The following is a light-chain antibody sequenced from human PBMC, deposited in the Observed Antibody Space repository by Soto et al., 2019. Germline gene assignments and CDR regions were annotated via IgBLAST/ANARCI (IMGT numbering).Light chain of an antibody. CDR2: HAS. CDR3: QQLNDYPTAT. Sequence: DIQMTQSPSTLSASVGDRVTITCRASQSISSWLAWYQQKPGTAPKVLIYHASNLQSGVPSRFSGSGSGTEFTLTISSLQPEDFATYYCQQLNDYPTATFGGGTKVDIK. J-gene: IGKJ4*01. V-gene: IGKV1-5*01. CDR1: QSISSW.